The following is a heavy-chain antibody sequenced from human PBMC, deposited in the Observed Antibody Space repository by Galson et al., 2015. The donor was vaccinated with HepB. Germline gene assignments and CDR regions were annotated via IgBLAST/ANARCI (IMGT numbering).Heavy chain of an antibody. CDR3: AKEEGAFDI. Sequence: SLRLSCAASGFTFASHAMSCVRQAPGKGLEWVAVIAYDGSGESFEYYADSVKGRFTISRDNSQNTLYLQMNSLRVEDTAVYYCAKEEGAFDIWGQGTMVTVSS. CDR1: GFTFASHA. CDR2: IAYDGSGE. J-gene: IGHJ3*02. V-gene: IGHV3-30*18.